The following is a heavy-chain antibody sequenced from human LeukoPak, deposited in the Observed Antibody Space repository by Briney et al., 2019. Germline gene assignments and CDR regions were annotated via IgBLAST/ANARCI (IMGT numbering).Heavy chain of an antibody. J-gene: IGHJ4*02. CDR1: GFTFSSYS. CDR2: ISSSSSYI. V-gene: IGHV3-21*01. CDR3: ARDRLSAIYGECDY. D-gene: IGHD2/OR15-2a*01. Sequence: GGSLRLSCAASGFTFSSYSMNWVRQAPGKGLEWGSSISSSSSYIYYADSVTGRFTISRDTAKNSLYLQMNSLRAEDTAVYYCARDRLSAIYGECDYWGQGTLVTVSS.